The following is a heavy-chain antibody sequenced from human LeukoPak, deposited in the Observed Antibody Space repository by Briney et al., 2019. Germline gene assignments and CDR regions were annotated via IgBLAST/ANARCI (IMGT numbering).Heavy chain of an antibody. D-gene: IGHD3-10*01. CDR3: ARGFQYYYGSGSY. CDR1: GFTFSSYS. Sequence: PGGSLRLSCAASGFTFSSYSMNWVRQAPGKGLEWVSSISSSSSYIYYADSVKGRFTISRDNAKNSLYLQMNSLRAEDTAAYYCARGFQYYYGSGSYWGQGTLVTVSS. CDR2: ISSSSSYI. J-gene: IGHJ4*02. V-gene: IGHV3-21*01.